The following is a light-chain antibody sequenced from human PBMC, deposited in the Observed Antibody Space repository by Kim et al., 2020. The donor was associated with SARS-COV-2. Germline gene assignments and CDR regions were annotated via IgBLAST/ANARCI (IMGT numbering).Light chain of an antibody. J-gene: IGLJ2*01. V-gene: IGLV3-19*01. CDR1: ILGSYY. CDR3: NSRDSSGNHVV. CDR2: GKN. Sequence: ACRQAVRITCTGDILGSYYASWYQKKPGQAPVLVIYGKNNRPSGIPDRFSGSSSGNTASLTITGAQAEDEADYYCNSRDSSGNHVVFGGGTQLTVL.